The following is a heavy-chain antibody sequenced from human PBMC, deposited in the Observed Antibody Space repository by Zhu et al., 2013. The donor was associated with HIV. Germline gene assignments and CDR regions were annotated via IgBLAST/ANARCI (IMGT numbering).Heavy chain of an antibody. J-gene: IGHJ6*02. CDR3: ARGRITMVRGVNYYYYGMDV. V-gene: IGHV1-2*02. CDR2: INPNSGDT. CDR1: GYTFTAYY. Sequence: QVQLVQSGAEVKKPGASVKVSCKASGYTFTAYYIHWVRQAPGQGLEWMGWINPNSGDTNYPQKSRGRVTMTRDASISTAYMEVNSLRSEDTAVYYCARGRITMVRGVNYYYYGMDVWGQGP. D-gene: IGHD3-10*01.